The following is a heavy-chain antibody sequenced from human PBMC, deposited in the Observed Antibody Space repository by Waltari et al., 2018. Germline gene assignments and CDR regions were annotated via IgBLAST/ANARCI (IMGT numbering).Heavy chain of an antibody. CDR1: GFTFRDYA. J-gene: IGHJ6*02. CDR3: AKELERKPYYYYGWDV. V-gene: IGHV3-23*01. Sequence: EMHLLESGGSLAQPGESLRLSCAASGFTFRDYARAWVRQAPGKGLEWVSTISNSDDTTYYAESVKGRFTISRDNSKSTLFLQMNSLRADDTAIYYCAKELERKPYYYYGWDVWGQGTTVTVSS. D-gene: IGHD1-1*01. CDR2: ISNSDDTT.